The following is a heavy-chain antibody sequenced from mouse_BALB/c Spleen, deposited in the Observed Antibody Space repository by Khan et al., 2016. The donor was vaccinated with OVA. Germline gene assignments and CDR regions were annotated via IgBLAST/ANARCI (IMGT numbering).Heavy chain of an antibody. Sequence: VQLQQSGAELVKPGASVKLSCTASGFNIKDTYMHWVKQRPEQGLEWIGRIDPANGNTKYDPKLQGKATITADTSSNTAYLQLSSLTSEDTAVYYWARWDWYFDVWGAGTTVTVSS. CDR1: GFNIKDTY. J-gene: IGHJ1*01. CDR2: IDPANGNT. V-gene: IGHV14-3*02. CDR3: ARWDWYFDV.